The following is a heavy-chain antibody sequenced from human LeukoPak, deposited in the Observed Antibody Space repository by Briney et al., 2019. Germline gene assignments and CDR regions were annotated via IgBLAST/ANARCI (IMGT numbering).Heavy chain of an antibody. J-gene: IGHJ4*02. V-gene: IGHV1-46*01. D-gene: IGHD5-24*01. CDR3: ARVRRDGYNSIDY. CDR2: INPSGGST. Sequence: ASVKVSCKASGGTFSSYAISWVRQAPGQGLEWMGIINPSGGSTSYAQKFQGRVTMTRDTSTSTVYMELSSLRSEDTAVYYCARVRRDGYNSIDYWGQGTLVTVSS. CDR1: GGTFSSYA.